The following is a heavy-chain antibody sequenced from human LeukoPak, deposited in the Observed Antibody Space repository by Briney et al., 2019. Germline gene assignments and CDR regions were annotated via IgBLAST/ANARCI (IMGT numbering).Heavy chain of an antibody. Sequence: SETLSLTCAVSGYSISSGYYWGWIRQPPGKGLEWIGEINHSGSTNYNPSLKSRVTISVDTSKNQFSLKLSSVTAADTAVYYYARFAPVAVAGTKSSFDYWGQGTLVTVSS. J-gene: IGHJ4*02. D-gene: IGHD6-19*01. CDR1: GYSISSGYY. CDR3: ARFAPVAVAGTKSSFDY. V-gene: IGHV4-38-2*01. CDR2: INHSGST.